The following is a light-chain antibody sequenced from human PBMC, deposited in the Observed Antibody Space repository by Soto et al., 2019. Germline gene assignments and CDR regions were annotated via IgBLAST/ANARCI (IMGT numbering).Light chain of an antibody. J-gene: IGKJ3*01. CDR3: QQRSNWQIS. CDR1: QRVSGY. Sequence: EIVLTQSPATLSLSPGERATLSCRASQRVSGYLAWYQQKPGQAPRLLIYDGSHRAAGIPARFSGSGSGTDFTLTISGLEPADFAVYYCQQRSNWQISFGPGTKVAIK. CDR2: DGS. V-gene: IGKV3-11*01.